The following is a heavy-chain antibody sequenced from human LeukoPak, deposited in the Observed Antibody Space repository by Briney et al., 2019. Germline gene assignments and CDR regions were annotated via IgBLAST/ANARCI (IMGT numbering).Heavy chain of an antibody. J-gene: IGHJ4*02. CDR1: GGTFSSYA. D-gene: IGHD3-10*01. CDR2: IIPIFGTA. V-gene: IGHV1-69*05. CDR3: ARDIYGSGSYYNGY. Sequence: SVKVSCKASGGTFSSYAISWVRQAPGQGLEWMGRIIPIFGTANYAQKLQGRVTITTDESTSTAYMELSSLRSEDTAVYYCARDIYGSGSYYNGYWGQGTLVTVSS.